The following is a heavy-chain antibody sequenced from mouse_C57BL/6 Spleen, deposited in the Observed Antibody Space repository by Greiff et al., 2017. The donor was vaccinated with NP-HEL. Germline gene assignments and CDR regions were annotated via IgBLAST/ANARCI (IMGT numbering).Heavy chain of an antibody. V-gene: IGHV1-50*01. CDR3: ARGFDYYGSSYWYFDV. D-gene: IGHD1-1*01. CDR1: GYTFTSYW. J-gene: IGHJ1*03. CDR2: IDPSDSYT. Sequence: QVQLKQPGAELVKPGASVKLSCKASGYTFTSYWMQWVKQRPGQGLEWIGEIDPSDSYTNYNQKFKGKATLTVDTSSSTAYMQLSSLTSEDSAVYYCARGFDYYGSSYWYFDVWGTGTTVTVSS.